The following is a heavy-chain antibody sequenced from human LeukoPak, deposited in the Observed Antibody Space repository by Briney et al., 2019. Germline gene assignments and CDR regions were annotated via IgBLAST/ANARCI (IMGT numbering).Heavy chain of an antibody. D-gene: IGHD5-18*01. Sequence: PSETLSLTCAVYGGSFSGYYWSWIRQPPGKGLEWIGSIYYSGSTYYNPSLKSRVTISVDTSKNQFSLKLSSVTAADTAVYYCARLFASTAMPKNWGQGTLVTVSS. J-gene: IGHJ4*02. CDR3: ARLFASTAMPKN. CDR1: GGSFSGYY. V-gene: IGHV4-34*01. CDR2: IYYSGST.